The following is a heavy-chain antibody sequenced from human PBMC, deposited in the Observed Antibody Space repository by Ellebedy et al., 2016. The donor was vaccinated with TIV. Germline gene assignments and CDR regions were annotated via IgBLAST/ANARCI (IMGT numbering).Heavy chain of an antibody. D-gene: IGHD2-2*01. CDR3: AIANCWVTDN. CDR1: GFTFSSYR. Sequence: GESLKISCAASGFTFSSYRMHWVRQAPGTGLEWVASISSSSTYIYFADSVKGRFTLSRDNAKNSLYLQMNSLRAEDTAVYYCAIANCWVTDNWGQGTLVTVSS. V-gene: IGHV3-21*01. J-gene: IGHJ4*02. CDR2: ISSSSTYI.